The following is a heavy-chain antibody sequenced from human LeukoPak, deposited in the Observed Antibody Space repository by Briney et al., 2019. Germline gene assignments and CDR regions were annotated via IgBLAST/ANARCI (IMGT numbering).Heavy chain of an antibody. V-gene: IGHV3-7*01. CDR2: IKQDGSEK. Sequence: QSGGSLRLSCAASGFTFSSYWMSWVRQAPGKGLEWVANIKQDGSEKNYVDSVKGRFTISRDNAKNSLYLQMNSLRAEDTAVYYCARNFTLRWFGGYDYWGQGTLVTVSS. CDR3: ARNFTLRWFGGYDY. CDR1: GFTFSSYW. D-gene: IGHD3-10*01. J-gene: IGHJ4*02.